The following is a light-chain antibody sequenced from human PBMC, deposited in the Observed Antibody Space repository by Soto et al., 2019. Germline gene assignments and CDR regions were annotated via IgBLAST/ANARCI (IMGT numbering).Light chain of an antibody. CDR2: WAS. CDR3: QQYYSTPYT. J-gene: IGKJ2*01. V-gene: IGKV4-1*01. Sequence: DIVMTQSPDSLAVSLGERATINCKSSQSVLYSSNNKNYLAWYQQKPGQPPNLLIYWASTRASGVPDRFSGSGSGTDFSVPISSLQAEDVAVYYCQQYYSTPYTFGQRTKLEIK. CDR1: QSVLYSSNNKNY.